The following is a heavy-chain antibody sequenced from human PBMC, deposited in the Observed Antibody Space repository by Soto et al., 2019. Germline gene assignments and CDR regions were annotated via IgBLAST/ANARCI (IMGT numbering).Heavy chain of an antibody. CDR2: VSYSWRT. Sequence: QGLLQESGPGLVNPSETLSLTCTVAGGSINNYYWNWIWQPTGKGLEWIGYVSYSWRTNYNPSLKGRVNMLVDKSKNQFTLNLTSVTASDTAVYYCALLQYTVFTAIAVVGHGTMVPVSS. D-gene: IGHD4-17*01. CDR1: GGSINNYY. CDR3: ALLQYTVFTAIAV. V-gene: IGHV4-59*03. J-gene: IGHJ3*01.